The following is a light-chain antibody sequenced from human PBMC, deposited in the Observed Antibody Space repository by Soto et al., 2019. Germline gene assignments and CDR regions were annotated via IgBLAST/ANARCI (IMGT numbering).Light chain of an antibody. CDR2: KAS. CDR1: QSISSW. V-gene: IGKV1-5*03. Sequence: DMQMTPSPSTLSASVGDRVTIPCRASQSISSWLAWYQQKPGKAPKLLIYKASSLESGVPSRFSGSGSGTEFTLTISSLQPDDFATYYCQQYNSYSGTFGQGTKVDIK. J-gene: IGKJ1*01. CDR3: QQYNSYSGT.